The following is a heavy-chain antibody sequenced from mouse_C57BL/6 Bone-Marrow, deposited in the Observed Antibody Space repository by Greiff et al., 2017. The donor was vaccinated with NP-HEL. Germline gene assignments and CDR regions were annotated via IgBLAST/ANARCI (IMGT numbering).Heavy chain of an antibody. V-gene: IGHV5-9-1*02. J-gene: IGHJ4*01. CDR2: ISSGGDYI. D-gene: IGHD2-4*01. CDR1: GFTFSSYA. CDR3: TRDRYDYDGYAMDY. Sequence: EVQVVESGEGLVKPGGSLKLSCAASGFTFSSYAMSWVRQTPEKRLEWVAYISSGGDYIYYADTVKGRFTISRDNARNTLYLQMSSLKSEDTAMYYCTRDRYDYDGYAMDYWGQGTSVTVSS.